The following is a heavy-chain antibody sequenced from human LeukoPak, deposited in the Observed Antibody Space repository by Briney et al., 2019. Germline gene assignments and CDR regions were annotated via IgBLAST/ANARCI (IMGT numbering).Heavy chain of an antibody. Sequence: ASVKVSCKASGYTFTSYGISWVRQAPGQGLEWMGWISAYNGNTNYAQKLQGRVTMTTDTSTSTAYMELRSLRSDDTAVYYCARVVRAQQNKHYYYYYYMDVWGKRTTVTVSS. J-gene: IGHJ6*03. CDR1: GYTFTSYG. CDR3: ARVVRAQQNKHYYYYYYMDV. V-gene: IGHV1-18*01. CDR2: ISAYNGNT. D-gene: IGHD1/OR15-1a*01.